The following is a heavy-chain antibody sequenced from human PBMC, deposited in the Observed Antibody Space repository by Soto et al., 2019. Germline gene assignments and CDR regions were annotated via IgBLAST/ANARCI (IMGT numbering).Heavy chain of an antibody. CDR2: SYYSGST. Sequence: QVQLQESGPGLVKPSETLSLTCTVSGGSISSYYWSWIRQPPGKGLEWIGYSYYSGSTNYNPSLKSRVTISVDKAKNQVSLMLSSVTAAAKAVYYCARDSGDYAFDAFDIWGQGTMVTVSS. V-gene: IGHV4-59*01. CDR3: ARDSGDYAFDAFDI. J-gene: IGHJ3*02. CDR1: GGSISSYY. D-gene: IGHD4-17*01.